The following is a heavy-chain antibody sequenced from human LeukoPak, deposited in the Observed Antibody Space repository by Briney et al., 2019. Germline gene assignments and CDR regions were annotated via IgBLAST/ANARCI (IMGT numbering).Heavy chain of an antibody. Sequence: GGSLRLSCAASGFTFSSYGMPWVRQAPGKGLEWVAVIWYDGSNKYYADSVKGRFTISRDNSKNTPYLQMNSLRAEDTAVYYCAKNAHYQGYSYGGIDYWGQGTLVTVSS. CDR2: IWYDGSNK. D-gene: IGHD5-18*01. V-gene: IGHV3-30*02. CDR3: AKNAHYQGYSYGGIDY. J-gene: IGHJ4*02. CDR1: GFTFSSYG.